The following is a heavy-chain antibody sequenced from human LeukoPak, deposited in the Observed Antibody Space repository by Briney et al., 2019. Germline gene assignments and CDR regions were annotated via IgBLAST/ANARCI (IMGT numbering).Heavy chain of an antibody. CDR1: GFTFSSYA. V-gene: IGHV3-23*01. J-gene: IGHJ6*02. D-gene: IGHD3-22*01. CDR3: ARSGLLYYYDSSGYYYETYYGMDV. CDR2: ISGSGGST. Sequence: HPGGSQRLSCAASGFTFSSYAMSWVRQAPGKGLEWVSAISGSGGSTYYADSVKGRFTISRDNSKNTLYLQMNSLRAEDTAVYYCARSGLLYYYDSSGYYYETYYGMDVWGQGTTVTVSS.